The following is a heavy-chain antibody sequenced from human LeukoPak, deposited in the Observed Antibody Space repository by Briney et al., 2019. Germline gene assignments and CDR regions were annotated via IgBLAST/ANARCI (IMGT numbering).Heavy chain of an antibody. J-gene: IGHJ6*02. CDR1: GYTFTGYY. V-gene: IGHV1-2*02. CDR3: AGAPPHLYYYCGMDV. Sequence: ASVKVSCKASGYTFTGYYMHWVRQAPGQGLEWMGWINPNSGGTNYAQKFQGRVTMTRDTSISTAYMELSRLRSDDTAVYYCAGAPPHLYYYCGMDVWGQGTTVTVSS. CDR2: INPNSGGT.